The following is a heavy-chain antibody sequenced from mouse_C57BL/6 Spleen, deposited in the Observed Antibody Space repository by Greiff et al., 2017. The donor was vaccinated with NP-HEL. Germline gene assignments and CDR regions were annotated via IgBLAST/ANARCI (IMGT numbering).Heavy chain of an antibody. J-gene: IGHJ4*01. D-gene: IGHD2-1*01. V-gene: IGHV2-2*01. CDR2: IWSGGST. Sequence: QVQLKESGPGLVQPSQSLSITCTVSGFSLTSYGVHWVRQSPGKGLEWLGVIWSGGSTDYNAAFISRLSISKDNSKSQVFFKMNSLQADDTAIYYCARKRGNYGGYAMDYWGQGTSVTVSS. CDR3: ARKRGNYGGYAMDY. CDR1: GFSLTSYG.